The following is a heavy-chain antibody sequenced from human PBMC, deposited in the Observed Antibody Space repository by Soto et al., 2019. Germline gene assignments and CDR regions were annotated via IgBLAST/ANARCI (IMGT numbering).Heavy chain of an antibody. J-gene: IGHJ6*02. CDR2: IYYSGST. CDR1: GGSISSGGYY. D-gene: IGHD5-18*01. V-gene: IGHV4-31*03. CDR3: ARVDVETDADYYYGMDF. Sequence: QVPLQESGPGLVKLSQTLSLTCTVSGGSISSGGYYWSWIRQHPGKGLEWIGYIYYSGSTYYNPSLKSRVTISVDTSNSQFSLTLSSVTAAATAVYYCARVDVETDADYYYGMDFWGQGTTVTVSS.